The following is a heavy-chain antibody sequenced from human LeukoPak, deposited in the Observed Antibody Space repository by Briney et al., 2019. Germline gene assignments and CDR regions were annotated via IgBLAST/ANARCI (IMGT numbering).Heavy chain of an antibody. D-gene: IGHD3-10*01. Sequence: SETLSLTCAVYGGSFSGYYWSWIRQPPGKGLEWIEEINHSGSTNYNPSLKSRVTISVDTSKNQFSLKLSSVTAADTAVYYCARIAKRGGSGRDPGYWGQGTLVTVSS. CDR1: GGSFSGYY. CDR3: ARIAKRGGSGRDPGY. CDR2: INHSGST. V-gene: IGHV4-34*01. J-gene: IGHJ4*02.